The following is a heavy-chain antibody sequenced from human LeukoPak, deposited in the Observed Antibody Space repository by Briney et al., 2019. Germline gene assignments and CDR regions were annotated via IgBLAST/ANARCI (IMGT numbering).Heavy chain of an antibody. CDR1: KFTFGAYS. V-gene: IGHV3-21*01. CDR3: STATYSSGYHYFES. D-gene: IGHD5-18*01. CDR2: ISHSGTPT. J-gene: IGHJ4*02. Sequence: GGSLRLSWAASKFTFGAYSMNWVRQAAGKGLEWDSSISHSGTPTYYADSVRGRFTISRDNAKNSLYLQMNTLRAEDTAVYFSSTATYSSGYHYFESWGQGTLVTVSS.